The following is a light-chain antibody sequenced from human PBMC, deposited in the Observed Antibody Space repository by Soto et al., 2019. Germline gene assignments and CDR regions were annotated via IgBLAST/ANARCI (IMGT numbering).Light chain of an antibody. Sequence: EIVLTQSPATLSLSPGERATLSCRASQRVINYLAWYQQRPGQAPRLLVYDTSNRATGIPARFSGSGSGTDFTLIISSLEPEDFAVYYCQQRANWPLTFRRGTKVETK. CDR1: QRVINY. CDR2: DTS. CDR3: QQRANWPLT. J-gene: IGKJ4*01. V-gene: IGKV3-11*01.